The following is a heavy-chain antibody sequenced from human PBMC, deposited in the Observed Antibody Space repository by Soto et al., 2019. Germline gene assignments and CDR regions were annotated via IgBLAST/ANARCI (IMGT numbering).Heavy chain of an antibody. CDR3: ARHQRDDASRKIDC. D-gene: IGHD3-16*01. CDR1: GDIFTSNG. CDR2: INPADSDI. V-gene: IGHV5-51*01. J-gene: IGHJ4*02. Sequence: VESLKICCQGAGDIFTSNGSGWVLQMPGKGLEWMGIINPADSDIKYSPSFQGQVTISADKSIGTAYLQWSSLKASDTAMYYCARHQRDDASRKIDCWGQGTLVTVSS.